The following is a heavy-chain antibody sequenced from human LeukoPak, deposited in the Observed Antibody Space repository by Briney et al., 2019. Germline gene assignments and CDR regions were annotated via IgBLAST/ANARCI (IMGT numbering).Heavy chain of an antibody. CDR1: GFTFSSYS. D-gene: IGHD6-6*01. J-gene: IGHJ6*03. CDR2: ISSSSSTI. Sequence: GGSLRLSCAASGFTFSSYSMNWVRQAPGKGLEWVSYISSSSSTIYYADSVKGRFTISRDNAKNSLYLQMNSLRAEDTAVYYCARDMYGPGTARPGGAGYYYMDVWGKGTTVTVSS. V-gene: IGHV3-48*01. CDR3: ARDMYGPGTARPGGAGYYYMDV.